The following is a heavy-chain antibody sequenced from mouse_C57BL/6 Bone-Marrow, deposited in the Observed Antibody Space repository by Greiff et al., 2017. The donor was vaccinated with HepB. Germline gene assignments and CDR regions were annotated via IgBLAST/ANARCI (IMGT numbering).Heavy chain of an antibody. D-gene: IGHD2-1*01. V-gene: IGHV1-55*01. J-gene: IGHJ2*01. CDR1: GYTFTSYW. Sequence: QVQLKQPGAELVKPGASVKMSCKASGYTFTSYWITWVKQRPGQGLEWIGDIYPGSGSTNYNEKFKSKATLTVDTSSSTAYMQLSSLTSEDSAVYYCARREIYYGNYFFDYWGQGTTLTVSS. CDR2: IYPGSGST. CDR3: ARREIYYGNYFFDY.